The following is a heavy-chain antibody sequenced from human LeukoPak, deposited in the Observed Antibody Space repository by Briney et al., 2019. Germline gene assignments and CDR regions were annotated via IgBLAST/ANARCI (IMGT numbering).Heavy chain of an antibody. J-gene: IGHJ4*02. CDR2: IGTAGDT. CDR1: GFTFSNAW. Sequence: GGSLRLSCAASGFTFSNAWMSWVRQATGKGLEWVSAIGTAGDTYYPGSVKGRFTISRENAKNSLYLQMNSLRAGDTAVYYCARRAGRGRYFDYWGQGTLVTVSS. V-gene: IGHV3-13*01. D-gene: IGHD6-19*01. CDR3: ARRAGRGRYFDY.